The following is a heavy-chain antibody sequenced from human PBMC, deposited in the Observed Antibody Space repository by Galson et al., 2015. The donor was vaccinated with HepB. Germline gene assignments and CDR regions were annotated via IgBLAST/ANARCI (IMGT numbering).Heavy chain of an antibody. CDR2: IRSKANNYAT. V-gene: IGHV3-73*01. J-gene: IGHJ6*03. D-gene: IGHD6-19*01. CDR1: GFTFSSYA. CDR3: TRGEWLVPGYYYMDV. Sequence: SLRLSCAASGFTFSSYAMSWVRQASGRGLEWVGRIRSKANNYATAYPASVKGRFTISRDDSENTAYLQMNSLKAEDTAVYYCTRGEWLVPGYYYMDVWGKGTTVTVSS.